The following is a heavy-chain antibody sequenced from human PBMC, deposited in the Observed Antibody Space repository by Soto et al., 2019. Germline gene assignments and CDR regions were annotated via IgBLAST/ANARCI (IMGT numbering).Heavy chain of an antibody. D-gene: IGHD3-10*01. CDR1: GGTFSSYA. CDR2: IIPIFGTA. J-gene: IGHJ4*02. Sequence: GASVKVSCKASGGTFSSYAISWVRQAPGQGLEWMGGIIPIFGTANYAQKFQGRVTITADESTSTAYMELSSLRSEDTAVYYCARPRVYGSGATGSWSFDYWGQGTLVTVSS. V-gene: IGHV1-69*13. CDR3: ARPRVYGSGATGSWSFDY.